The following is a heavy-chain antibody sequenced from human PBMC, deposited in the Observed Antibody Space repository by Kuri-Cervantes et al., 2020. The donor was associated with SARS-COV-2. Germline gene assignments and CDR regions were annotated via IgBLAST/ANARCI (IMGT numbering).Heavy chain of an antibody. V-gene: IGHV3-53*01. J-gene: IGHJ4*02. CDR1: GFAVSSNY. CDR2: IYSGGNT. Sequence: GGSLRLSCAASGFAVSSNYMSWVRQAPGKGLEWVSLIYSGGNTYYADSVKGRFTISRDNSKNTLHLQMHSLRAEDTAVYYCAKNRRGSGSSFDYWGQGTLVTVSS. D-gene: IGHD3-22*01. CDR3: AKNRRGSGSSFDY.